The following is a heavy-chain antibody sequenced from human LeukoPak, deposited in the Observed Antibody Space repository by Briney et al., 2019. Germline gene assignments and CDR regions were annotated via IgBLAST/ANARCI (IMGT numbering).Heavy chain of an antibody. CDR1: GGSISSYY. CDR2: IYYSGST. Sequence: SETLSLTCTVSGGSISSYYWSWIRQPPGKGLEWIGSIYYSGSTYYNPSLKSRVTISVDTSKNQFSLKLSSVTAADTAVYYCASIVGFYYYYMDVWGKGTTVTVSS. CDR3: ASIVGFYYYYMDV. D-gene: IGHD3-16*02. V-gene: IGHV4-39*07. J-gene: IGHJ6*03.